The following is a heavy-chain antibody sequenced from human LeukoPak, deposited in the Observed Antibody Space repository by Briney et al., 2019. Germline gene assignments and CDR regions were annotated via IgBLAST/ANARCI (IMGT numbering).Heavy chain of an antibody. CDR3: AKDPFFDY. J-gene: IGHJ4*02. CDR1: GFTFSSYA. CDR2: INGSGGRT. V-gene: IGHV3-23*01. Sequence: GGSLRLSCAASGFTFSSYAMTWVRQAPGKGLEWVSGINGSGGRTYYAVSVKGRFTISRDDSKNTLYLQMNSLRAEDTAIYYCAKDPFFDYWGQGTLVTVSS.